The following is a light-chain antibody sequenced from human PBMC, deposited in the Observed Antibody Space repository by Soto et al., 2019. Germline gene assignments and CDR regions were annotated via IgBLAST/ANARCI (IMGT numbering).Light chain of an antibody. Sequence: QLVLTQSPSASASLGASVKLTCTLSSGHSSYAIAWHQQQPEKGPRYLMKVNNDGSHNKGDGIPDRFSGSSSGAERYLTISSLQSEDEADYYCQPWTTGFSVVFGGGTKLTVL. CDR3: QPWTTGFSVV. CDR1: SGHSSYA. CDR2: VNNDGSH. V-gene: IGLV4-69*01. J-gene: IGLJ2*01.